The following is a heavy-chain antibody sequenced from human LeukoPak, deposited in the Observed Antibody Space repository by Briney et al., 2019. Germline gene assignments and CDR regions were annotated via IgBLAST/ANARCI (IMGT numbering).Heavy chain of an antibody. CDR3: ARVVSQAAPDWYMDV. J-gene: IGHJ2*01. V-gene: IGHV4-38-2*01. Sequence: SVTLSLTCDVSGYAIGSSHYWGWIRQPPGRGLQWIGHVNFHGTSAYNASLRGRVTISIEASKNRFSLRLTSVTGADAAIYYCARVVSQAAPDWYMDVWGGGTVVIVSS. CDR2: VNFHGTS. CDR1: GYAIGSSHY. D-gene: IGHD2-21*01.